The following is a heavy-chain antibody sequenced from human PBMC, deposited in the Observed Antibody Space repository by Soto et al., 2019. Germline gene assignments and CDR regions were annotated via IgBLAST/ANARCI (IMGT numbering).Heavy chain of an antibody. V-gene: IGHV4-34*01. CDR3: ARGSRVKIPAATGRDYYYHGLDV. CDR1: SASFQGYY. J-gene: IGHJ6*02. Sequence: PSANLSHTCPVYSASFQGYYCNRIRVPHGNSIAWIGEINHRGSATYNPSVKSRVTISVDTSKNQFSLKLNAVTAADTAMYYCARGSRVKIPAATGRDYYYHGLDVWAQGTAVTVS. CDR2: INHRGSA. D-gene: IGHD1-26*01.